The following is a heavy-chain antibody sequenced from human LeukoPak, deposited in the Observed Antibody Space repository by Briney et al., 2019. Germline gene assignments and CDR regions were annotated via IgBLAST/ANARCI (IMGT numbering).Heavy chain of an antibody. D-gene: IGHD5-18*01. CDR1: GGSFSGYY. V-gene: IGHV4-34*01. J-gene: IGHJ4*02. CDR3: ATIMNSYGYGFDY. Sequence: PSETLSLTCAVYGGSFSGYYWSWIRQPPGKGLEWIGEINHSGSTNYNPSLKSRVTISVDTSKNQFSLKLSSVTAADTAVYYCATIMNSYGYGFDYWGQGTLVAVSS. CDR2: INHSGST.